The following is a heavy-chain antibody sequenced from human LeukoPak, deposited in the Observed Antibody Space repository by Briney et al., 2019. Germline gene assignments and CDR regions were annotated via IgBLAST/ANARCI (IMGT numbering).Heavy chain of an antibody. Sequence: GGSLRLSCAASGFTFSSYAMSWVRQAPGKGLEWVSAISGSGGSTYYADSVKGRFTISRDNSKNTPYLQMNSLRAEDTAVYYCARAWSGYSNYYYYYYMDVWGKGTTVTVSS. J-gene: IGHJ6*03. V-gene: IGHV3-23*01. CDR1: GFTFSSYA. CDR3: ARAWSGYSNYYYYYYMDV. D-gene: IGHD3-3*01. CDR2: ISGSGGST.